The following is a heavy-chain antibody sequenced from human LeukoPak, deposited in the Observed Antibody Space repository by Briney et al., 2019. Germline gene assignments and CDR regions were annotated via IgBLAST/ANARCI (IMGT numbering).Heavy chain of an antibody. CDR1: GGSISSYY. CDR2: IYYSGST. Sequence: PSETLSLTCTVSGGSISSYYWSWIRQPPGKGLEWIGYIYYSGSTNYNPSLKSRVTISVDTSKNQFSLKLSSVTAADTAVYYCARKNPGMDVWGQGNHVTVS. J-gene: IGHJ6*02. V-gene: IGHV4-59*01. CDR3: ARKNPGMDV.